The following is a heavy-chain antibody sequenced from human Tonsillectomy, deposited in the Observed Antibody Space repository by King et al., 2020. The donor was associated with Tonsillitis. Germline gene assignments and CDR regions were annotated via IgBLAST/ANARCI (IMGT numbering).Heavy chain of an antibody. CDR2: VYTRGSA. J-gene: IGHJ5*02. Sequence: QVQLQESGLGLVKPSQTLSLTCTVSGGSISSGGSYWTWIRQPAGKGLEWIGRVYTRGSADYNPSLSGRVTISVDTSKNQFSLKLTSVTATDTAVYYCVRASTFWGGYTGFGSWGQGTLVTVSS. V-gene: IGHV4-61*02. D-gene: IGHD3-3*01. CDR3: VRASTFWGGYTGFGS. CDR1: GGSISSGGSY.